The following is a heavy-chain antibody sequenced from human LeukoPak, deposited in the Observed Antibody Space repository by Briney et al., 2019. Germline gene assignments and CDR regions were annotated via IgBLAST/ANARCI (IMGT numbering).Heavy chain of an antibody. V-gene: IGHV4-4*07. CDR3: ARETSWEKPGDAFDI. Sequence: PSETLSLTCTVSGGSISSYYWSWIRQPAGKGLEWIGRIYTSGSTNYNPSLKSRVAMSVDTSKNQFSLKLTSVTAADTAVYYCARETSWEKPGDAFDIWGQGTTVTVSS. CDR1: GGSISSYY. D-gene: IGHD1-14*01. J-gene: IGHJ3*02. CDR2: IYTSGST.